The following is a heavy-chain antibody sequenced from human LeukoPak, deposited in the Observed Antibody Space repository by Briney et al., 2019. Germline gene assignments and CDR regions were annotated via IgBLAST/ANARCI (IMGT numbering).Heavy chain of an antibody. J-gene: IGHJ3*02. CDR3: AIQGGGEGREGNGALDI. CDR1: EYSFTSHF. D-gene: IGHD3-16*01. Sequence: GESLNISGKASEYSFTSHFIGWVRQMPGKGLEWLAHIYPGDSVTRYSPSFQGQVTISADKSISTAYMQWSSLKASDTAIYYWAIQGGGEGREGNGALDIWGQGTMVLVSS. V-gene: IGHV5-51*01. CDR2: IYPGDSVT.